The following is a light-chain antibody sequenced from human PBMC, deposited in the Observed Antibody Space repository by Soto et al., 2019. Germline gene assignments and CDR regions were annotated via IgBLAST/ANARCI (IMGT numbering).Light chain of an antibody. CDR3: MQALETPYT. V-gene: IGKV2-28*01. CDR1: QRLLHRNGNIF. CDR2: LGY. J-gene: IGKJ2*01. Sequence: VMTQSPPSLTVTPGEPASISCRSSQRLLHRNGNIFLDWYLQRPGQSPQLLIYLGYNRASGGPDRVSGSEAGTDFTLKISRVEAEDVGVYYCMQALETPYTFGQGTKLEIK.